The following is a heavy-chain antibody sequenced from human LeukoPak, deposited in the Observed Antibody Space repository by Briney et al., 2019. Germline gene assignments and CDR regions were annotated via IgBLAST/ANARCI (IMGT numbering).Heavy chain of an antibody. V-gene: IGHV4-34*01. CDR1: GGSFSGYY. J-gene: IGHJ4*02. Sequence: SETLSLTCAVYGGSFSGYYWSWIRQPPGKGLEWIGEINHSGSTNYNPSLKSRVTISVDTSKNQFSLKLSSVTAADTAVYYCARGRVTGARINWGLAYWGQGTLVTVSS. D-gene: IGHD7-27*01. CDR2: INHSGST. CDR3: ARGRVTGARINWGLAY.